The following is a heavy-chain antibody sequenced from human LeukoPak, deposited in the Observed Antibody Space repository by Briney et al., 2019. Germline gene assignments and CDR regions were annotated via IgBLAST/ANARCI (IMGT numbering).Heavy chain of an antibody. CDR3: AKDLWDIVVVVAATYDY. D-gene: IGHD2-15*01. Sequence: GGSLRLSCAASGFTFSSYAMSWVRQAPGKGLEWVSAISGSGGSTYYADSVKGRFTISRDNSKNTLYLQMNSLRAEDTAVYYCAKDLWDIVVVVAATYDYWGQGTLVIVSS. CDR1: GFTFSSYA. CDR2: ISGSGGST. V-gene: IGHV3-23*01. J-gene: IGHJ4*02.